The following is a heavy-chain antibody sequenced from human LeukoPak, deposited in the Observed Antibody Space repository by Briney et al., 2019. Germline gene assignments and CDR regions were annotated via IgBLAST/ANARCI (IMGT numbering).Heavy chain of an antibody. J-gene: IGHJ4*02. CDR3: ARDPGGILPGGDY. Sequence: PGGSLRLSCAASGFTVSSNYMSWVRQAPGKGLEWVSVIYSGGSTYYADSVKGRFTISRDNSKNTLYLQMNSLRAEDTAVYYCARDPGGILPGGDYWGQGTLVTVSS. D-gene: IGHD7-27*01. CDR2: IYSGGST. CDR1: GFTVSSNY. V-gene: IGHV3-66*01.